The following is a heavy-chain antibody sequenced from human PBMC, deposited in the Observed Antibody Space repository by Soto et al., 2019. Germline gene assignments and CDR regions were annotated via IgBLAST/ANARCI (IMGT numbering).Heavy chain of an antibody. CDR2: IYPRDSDT. CDR1: GYSVTSNW. J-gene: IGHJ4*02. Sequence: PGESLKMSCKGSGYSVTSNWIGRVRQMPGKGLEWMGIIYPRDSDTKYSPSFQGQVTISVDKSISTTYLQWSSLKASDTAMYYCATVRAVAVPRLFYFDYCGPGTLVTVSS. CDR3: ATVRAVAVPRLFYFDY. V-gene: IGHV5-51*01. D-gene: IGHD6-19*01.